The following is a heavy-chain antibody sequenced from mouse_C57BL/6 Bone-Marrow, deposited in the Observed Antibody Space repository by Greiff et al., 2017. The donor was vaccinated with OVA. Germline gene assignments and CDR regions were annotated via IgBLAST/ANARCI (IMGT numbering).Heavy chain of an antibody. CDR2: FYPGSGSI. CDR3: ARHEDDYDGGGAWVAY. D-gene: IGHD2-4*01. Sequence: QVQLQQSGAELVKPGASVKLSCKASGYTFTEYTIHWVKQRSGQGLEWIGWFYPGSGSIKYNEKFKDKATLTADKSSSTVYMELSRLTSEDAAVYFCARHEDDYDGGGAWVAYWGQGTLVTVSA. J-gene: IGHJ3*01. V-gene: IGHV1-62-2*01. CDR1: GYTFTEYT.